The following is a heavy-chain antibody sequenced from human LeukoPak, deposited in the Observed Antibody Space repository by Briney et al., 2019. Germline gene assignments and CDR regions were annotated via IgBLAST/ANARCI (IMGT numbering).Heavy chain of an antibody. CDR2: IYYSGST. J-gene: IGHJ4*02. V-gene: IGHV4-39*07. D-gene: IGHD4-17*01. Sequence: SETLSLTCTVSGGSISSSSYYWGWIRQPAGKGLEWIGSIYYSGSTYYNPSLKSRVTISVDTSKNQFSLKLSSVTAADTAVYYCARLIYGDYGYDYWGQGTLVTVSS. CDR3: ARLIYGDYGYDY. CDR1: GGSISSSSYY.